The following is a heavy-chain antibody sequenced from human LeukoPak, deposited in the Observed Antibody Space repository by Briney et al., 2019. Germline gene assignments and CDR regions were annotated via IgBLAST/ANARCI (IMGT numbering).Heavy chain of an antibody. Sequence: ASVKLPCKASGYTFTSYDISWVRQAPGQGLEWMGWISAYNGNTNYAQKLQGRGTMTTDTSTSTAYMELRSLRSDDTAVYYCARDDYGDESAEYFQHWGQGPRAIVSA. CDR2: ISAYNGNT. CDR3: ARDDYGDESAEYFQH. V-gene: IGHV1-18*01. CDR1: GYTFTSYD. D-gene: IGHD4-17*01. J-gene: IGHJ1*01.